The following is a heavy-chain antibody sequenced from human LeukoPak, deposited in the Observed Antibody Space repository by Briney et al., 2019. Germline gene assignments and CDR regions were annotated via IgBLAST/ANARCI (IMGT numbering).Heavy chain of an antibody. CDR2: IIPIFGTA. J-gene: IGHJ4*02. CDR1: GGTFSSYA. Sequence: WASVKVSCKASGGTFSSYAISWVRQAPGQGLEWMGGIIPIFGTANYAQKFQGRVTITADESTSTAYMELSSLRSEDTAVYYCARQPNSLTPGVFDYWGQGTLVTVSS. D-gene: IGHD1-14*01. V-gene: IGHV1-69*13. CDR3: ARQPNSLTPGVFDY.